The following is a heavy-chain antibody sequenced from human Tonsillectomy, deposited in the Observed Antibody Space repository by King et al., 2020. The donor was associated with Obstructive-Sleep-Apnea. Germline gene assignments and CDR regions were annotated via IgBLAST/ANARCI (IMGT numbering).Heavy chain of an antibody. J-gene: IGHJ6*02. CDR2: ISAYNGNT. Sequence: QLVQSGTEVKKPGASVRVSCKASGYTFRNYGVVWVRQVPGQGLEWVGWISAYNGNTKYTQKLQGRVTMTTDTSTKTDYMELRSLRADDTAVYYWASFTRAYSTTWYRFLQFLQDYGLAVWGQGTTATASS. V-gene: IGHV1-18*01. D-gene: IGHD6-13*01. CDR1: GYTFRNYG. CDR3: ASFTRAYSTTWYRFLQFLQDYGLAV.